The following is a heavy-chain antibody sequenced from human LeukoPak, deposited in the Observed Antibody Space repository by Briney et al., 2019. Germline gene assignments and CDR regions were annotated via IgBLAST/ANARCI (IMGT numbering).Heavy chain of an antibody. J-gene: IGHJ4*02. CDR1: GGSISSYY. V-gene: IGHV4-59*01. CDR3: ARVFKGYSYGFVGN. Sequence: SETLSLTCTVSGGSISSYYWSWVRQPPGKGLEWIGYIYYSGSTNYNPSLKSRVTISVDPSKNQFSLKLSSVTAADTAVYHCARVFKGYSYGFVGNWGQGTLVTVST. CDR2: IYYSGST. D-gene: IGHD5-18*01.